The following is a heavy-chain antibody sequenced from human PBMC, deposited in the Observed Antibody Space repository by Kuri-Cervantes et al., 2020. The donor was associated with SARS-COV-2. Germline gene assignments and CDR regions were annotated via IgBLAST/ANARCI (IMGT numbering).Heavy chain of an antibody. CDR2: IYYSGST. Sequence: SETLSLTCAVYGGSFSGYYWSRIRQPPGKGLEWIGSIYYSGSTYYNPSLKSRVTISVDMSKNQFSLKLSSVTAADTAVYYCARVTVVWGNNWFDPWGQGTLVTVSS. J-gene: IGHJ5*02. V-gene: IGHV4-34*01. CDR3: ARVTVVWGNNWFDP. D-gene: IGHD1-14*01. CDR1: GGSFSGYY.